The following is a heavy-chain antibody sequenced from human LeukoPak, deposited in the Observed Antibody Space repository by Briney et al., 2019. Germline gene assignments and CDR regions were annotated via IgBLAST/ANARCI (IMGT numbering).Heavy chain of an antibody. Sequence: ASEALSLTCTVSGDSISNYYWSWIRQPAGKGLEWIGRIYTSGSTNYNPSLKSRVTMSVDTSKNQFSLKLSSVTAADMAVYYCARVFDAVAANWGQGTLVTVSS. CDR1: GDSISNYY. CDR3: ARVFDAVAAN. D-gene: IGHD6-19*01. CDR2: IYTSGST. J-gene: IGHJ4*02. V-gene: IGHV4-4*07.